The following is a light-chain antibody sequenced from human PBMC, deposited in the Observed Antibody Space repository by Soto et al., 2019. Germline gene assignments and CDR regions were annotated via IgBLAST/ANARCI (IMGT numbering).Light chain of an antibody. J-gene: IGKJ3*01. CDR1: QSVSSSY. CDR3: QQYGSSPPFT. Sequence: EIVLTQSPGTLSLSPGERATLSCRASQSVSSSYLAWYQQKPGQAPRLFIYGASSRATGIPDRFSGSGSGTDFTLTISRLEPEDFAVYYCQQYGSSPPFTFGPRTKVDIK. CDR2: GAS. V-gene: IGKV3-20*01.